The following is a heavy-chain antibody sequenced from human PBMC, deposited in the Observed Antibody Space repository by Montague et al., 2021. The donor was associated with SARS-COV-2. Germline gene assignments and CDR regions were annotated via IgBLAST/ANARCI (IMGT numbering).Heavy chain of an antibody. D-gene: IGHD3-10*01. CDR1: GFSITTSTMG. Sequence: PALVTPTQTLTLTCTFSGFSITTSTMGVGWIRQPPGKALEWLALIYWXXXKRFSPSLRSRLTITKDTFKDQVVLRMTNMDPVDTATYYCVHYASGSYYFHYWGQGTLVTVSS. V-gene: IGHV2-5*02. CDR2: IYWXXXK. CDR3: VHYASGSYYFHY. J-gene: IGHJ4*02.